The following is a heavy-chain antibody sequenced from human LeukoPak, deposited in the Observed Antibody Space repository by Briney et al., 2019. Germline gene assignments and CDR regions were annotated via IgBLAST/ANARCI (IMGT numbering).Heavy chain of an antibody. CDR1: GYTFTSYG. V-gene: IGHV1-18*01. CDR3: ARVPDTYYDFWSGYFREPEYYFDY. J-gene: IGHJ4*02. CDR2: ISAYNGNT. Sequence: ASVKVSCKASGYTFTSYGISWVRQAPGQGLEWMGWISAYNGNTNYAQKLQGRVTMTTDTSTSTVYMELSSLRSEGTAVYYCARVPDTYYDFWSGYFREPEYYFDYWGQGTLVTVSS. D-gene: IGHD3-3*01.